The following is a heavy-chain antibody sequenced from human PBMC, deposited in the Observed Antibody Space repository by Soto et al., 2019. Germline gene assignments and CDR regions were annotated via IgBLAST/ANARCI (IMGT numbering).Heavy chain of an antibody. V-gene: IGHV4-39*01. CDR2: IYYSGST. Sequence: QLQLQESGPGLVKPSETLSLTCTVSGGSISSSSYYWGWIRQPPGKGLEWIGSIYYSGSTYYNPSLKSRVTISVETSKNQYSLKLSSVTAADTAVYYCARHSANVEVVAAGWFDPWGQGTLVTVSS. J-gene: IGHJ5*02. CDR3: ARHSANVEVVAAGWFDP. D-gene: IGHD2-15*01. CDR1: GGSISSSSYY.